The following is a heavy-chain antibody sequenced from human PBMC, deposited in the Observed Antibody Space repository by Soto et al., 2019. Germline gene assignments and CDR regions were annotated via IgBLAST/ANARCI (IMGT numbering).Heavy chain of an antibody. Sequence: SETLSLTCTVSGGSISSSSYYWGWIRQPPGKGLEWIGSIYYSGSTYYNPSLKSRVTISVDTSKNQFSLKLSSVTAADTAVYYCARISFGEFPYFDYWGQGTLVTVSS. V-gene: IGHV4-39*01. J-gene: IGHJ4*02. CDR1: GGSISSSSYY. CDR2: IYYSGST. CDR3: ARISFGEFPYFDY. D-gene: IGHD3-10*01.